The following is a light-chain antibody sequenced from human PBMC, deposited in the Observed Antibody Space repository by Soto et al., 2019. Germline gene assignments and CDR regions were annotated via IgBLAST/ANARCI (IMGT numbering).Light chain of an antibody. CDR1: QGISNY. Sequence: IQLTQSPSSLSASVGDRVTITCRASQGISNYLAWYQQKPGKTPRLLIYGATTLQSGVPSRFSGSGSGTEFSLTITSLQPEDFATYYCQQLFDSPITFGQGTRLEI. J-gene: IGKJ5*01. CDR2: GAT. V-gene: IGKV1-9*01. CDR3: QQLFDSPIT.